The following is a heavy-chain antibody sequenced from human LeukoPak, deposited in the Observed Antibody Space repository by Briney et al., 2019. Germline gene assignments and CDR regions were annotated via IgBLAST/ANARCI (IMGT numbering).Heavy chain of an antibody. D-gene: IGHD2-2*01. V-gene: IGHV3-23*01. CDR2: ISGSGGST. CDR1: GFTFSSYS. CDR3: AKDPLIVVVPAAPNY. Sequence: GGSLRLSCAASGFTFSSYSMNWVRQAPGKGLEWVSAISGSGGSTYYADSVKGRFTISRDNSKNTLYLQMNSLRAEDTAVYYCAKDPLIVVVPAAPNYWGQGTLVTVSS. J-gene: IGHJ4*02.